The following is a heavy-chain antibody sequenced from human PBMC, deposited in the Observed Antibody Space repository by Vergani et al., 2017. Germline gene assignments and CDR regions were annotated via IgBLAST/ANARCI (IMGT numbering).Heavy chain of an antibody. CDR3: ARMRLGGLDY. J-gene: IGHJ4*02. Sequence: EVQLVVSGGGLVQPGGSLRLSCAASGFTFSSYSMNWVRQAPGKGLEWVSYISSSSSTIYYADSVKGRFTISRDNAKNSLYLQMNSLRAEDTAVYYCARMRLGGLDYWGQGTLVTVSS. CDR2: ISSSSSTI. D-gene: IGHD3-16*01. CDR1: GFTFSSYS. V-gene: IGHV3-48*01.